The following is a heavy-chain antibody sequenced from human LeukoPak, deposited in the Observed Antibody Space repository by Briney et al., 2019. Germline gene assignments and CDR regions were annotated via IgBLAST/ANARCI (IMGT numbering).Heavy chain of an antibody. V-gene: IGHV3-7*01. CDR3: ARDRLALGATTGY. CDR2: IKQDGSEK. D-gene: IGHD1-26*01. J-gene: IGHJ4*02. Sequence: GSLRLSCAASGFTFSSYWMSWVRQAPGKGLEWVANIKQDGSEKYYVDSVKGRFTISRDNAKSSLYLQMNSLRAEDTAVYYCARDRLALGATTGYWGQGTLVTVSS. CDR1: GFTFSSYW.